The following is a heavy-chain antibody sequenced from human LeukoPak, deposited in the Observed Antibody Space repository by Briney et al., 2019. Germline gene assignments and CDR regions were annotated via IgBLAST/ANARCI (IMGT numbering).Heavy chain of an antibody. CDR2: MYPGDSDT. V-gene: IGHV5-51*01. J-gene: IGHJ4*02. D-gene: IGHD3-10*01. Sequence: GESLKISCRAAGYTFANYWIGWVRQMPGKGLEWMGIMYPGDSDTRYSPSFQGQVTLSADKSISTAYLQWSNLKASDTAMHYCAASTYGSGAYVGFDSWGQGTLVTVSS. CDR3: AASTYGSGAYVGFDS. CDR1: GYTFANYW.